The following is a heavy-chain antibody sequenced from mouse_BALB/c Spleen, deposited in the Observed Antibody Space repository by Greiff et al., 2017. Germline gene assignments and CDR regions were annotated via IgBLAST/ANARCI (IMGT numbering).Heavy chain of an antibody. Sequence: EVKLQQSGPGLVKPSQSLSLTCTVTGYSITSDYAWNWIRQFPGNKLEWMGYISYSGSTSYNPSLKSRISITRDTSKNQFFLQLNSVTTEDTATYYCARYLYGNYGDYWGQGTTLTVSS. CDR1: GYSITSDYA. CDR3: ARYLYGNYGDY. J-gene: IGHJ2*01. CDR2: ISYSGST. D-gene: IGHD2-10*02. V-gene: IGHV3-2*02.